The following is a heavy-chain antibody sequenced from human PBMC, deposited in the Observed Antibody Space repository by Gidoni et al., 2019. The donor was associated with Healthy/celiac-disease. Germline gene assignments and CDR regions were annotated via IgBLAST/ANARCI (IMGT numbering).Heavy chain of an antibody. Sequence: EVQLFESGGGLVQPGGSLRLSCAASGFTFSSYAMSWVRQAPGKGLERVSATRGSGGSTYYADSVKGRFTISRDNSKNTLYLQMNSLRAEDTDVYYCAKDEATMMQTHFDYWGQGTLVTVSS. D-gene: IGHD3-22*01. CDR3: AKDEATMMQTHFDY. J-gene: IGHJ4*02. V-gene: IGHV3-23*01. CDR1: GFTFSSYA. CDR2: TRGSGGST.